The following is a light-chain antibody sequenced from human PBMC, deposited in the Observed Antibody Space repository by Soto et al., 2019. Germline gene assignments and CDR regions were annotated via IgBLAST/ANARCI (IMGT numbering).Light chain of an antibody. CDR2: GAS. Sequence: IVMTKSTSTLSLSPGERAPLSCMGSQSVSNNLAWYQQIRGQAPRLLIEGASTRATGIPSRFSGSGSGTEFTLIISSLQSEDFAVYYCQQYNKWPLIPSCQGRLPE. J-gene: IGKJ5*01. CDR1: QSVSNN. V-gene: IGKV3-15*01. CDR3: QQYNKWPLIP.